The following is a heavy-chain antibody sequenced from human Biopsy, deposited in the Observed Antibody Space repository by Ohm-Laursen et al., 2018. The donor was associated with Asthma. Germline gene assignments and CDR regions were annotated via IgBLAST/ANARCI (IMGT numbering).Heavy chain of an antibody. CDR1: GYTFIGYH. CDR2: INPNSGGT. Sequence: ATVKISCKPSGYTFIGYHIHWVRQAPGQGLEWMGRINPNSGGTNYAQKFQGRVTMTSDTSISTAYMELSRLRSDDTALYYCARDGPELPTELDYWGPGTLVTVSS. CDR3: ARDGPELPTELDY. V-gene: IGHV1-2*06. D-gene: IGHD1-14*01. J-gene: IGHJ4*02.